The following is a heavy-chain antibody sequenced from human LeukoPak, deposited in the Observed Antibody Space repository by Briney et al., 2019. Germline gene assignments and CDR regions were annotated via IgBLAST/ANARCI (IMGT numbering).Heavy chain of an antibody. V-gene: IGHV4-30-2*01. CDR3: ARDEKYSGGFDY. D-gene: IGHD5-12*01. CDR2: IYHSGST. J-gene: IGHJ4*02. Sequence: PSQTLSLTCAVSGGSISSGGYCWSWIRQPPGKGLEWIGYIYHSGSTYYNPSLKSRVTISVDRSKNQFSLKLSSVTAADTAVYYCARDEKYSGGFDYWGQGTLVTVSS. CDR1: GGSISSGGYC.